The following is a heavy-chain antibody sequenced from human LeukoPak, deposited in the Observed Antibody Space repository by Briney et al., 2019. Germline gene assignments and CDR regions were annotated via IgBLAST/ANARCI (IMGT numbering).Heavy chain of an antibody. CDR1: GFTLSSYD. Sequence: GGSLRLSCAASGFTLSSYDMYWVRQTIGKGLEWVSAMSHSGEEFYADSVKGRFTISRDGAENSLFLQLNTLRPGDTALYYCARGRTGWRPAAGIDSWGQGTLVTVSP. J-gene: IGHJ4*02. V-gene: IGHV3-13*01. CDR3: ARGRTGWRPAAGIDS. D-gene: IGHD6-13*01. CDR2: MSHSGEE.